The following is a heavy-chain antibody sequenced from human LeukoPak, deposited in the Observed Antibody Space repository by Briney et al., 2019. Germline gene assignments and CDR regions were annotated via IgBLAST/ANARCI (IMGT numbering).Heavy chain of an antibody. J-gene: IGHJ4*02. CDR1: GGSITSSTYY. D-gene: IGHD3-16*01. CDR2: MYYTGNT. CDR3: ARLSMHTFGGARSGFDY. Sequence: SETLSLTCTVSGGSITSSTYYWGWVRQPPGKGLEWIGHMYYTGNTYHNPSLKSRVTTSVDTSKKQFSLKLTSVTAADTAVYYCARLSMHTFGGARSGFDYWGQGTLVTVSS. V-gene: IGHV4-39*01.